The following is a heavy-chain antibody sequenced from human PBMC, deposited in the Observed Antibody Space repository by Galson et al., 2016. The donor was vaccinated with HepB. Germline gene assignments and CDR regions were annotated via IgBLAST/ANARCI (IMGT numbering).Heavy chain of an antibody. CDR3: AIVGARTGYNVFYFHAMDV. CDR1: DNSLGSPSYY. J-gene: IGHJ6*02. CDR2: LYDFDDRDI. D-gene: IGHD1-26*01. Sequence: ETLSLTCSASDNSLGSPSYYWAWIRQPPGKGLEWIGSLYDFDDRDIKYNPSLTGRATVSKDTSKRKFYLTLRSVTPADTAVYFCAIVGARTGYNVFYFHAMDVWGQGTMVTVSS. V-gene: IGHV4-39*07.